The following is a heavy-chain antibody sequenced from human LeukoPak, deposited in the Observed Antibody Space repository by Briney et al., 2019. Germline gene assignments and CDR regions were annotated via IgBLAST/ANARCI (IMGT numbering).Heavy chain of an antibody. Sequence: GGSLRLSCAASGFTFSSYDMHWVRQGTGKSLEWVSAIGTAGNTNYAGSVKGRFTISRENAKNSLYLQMNSLRAGDTAVYYCAMGAIVATIDYWGQGTLVTVSS. CDR2: IGTAGNT. CDR1: GFTFSSYD. D-gene: IGHD5-12*01. J-gene: IGHJ4*02. V-gene: IGHV3-13*01. CDR3: AMGAIVATIDY.